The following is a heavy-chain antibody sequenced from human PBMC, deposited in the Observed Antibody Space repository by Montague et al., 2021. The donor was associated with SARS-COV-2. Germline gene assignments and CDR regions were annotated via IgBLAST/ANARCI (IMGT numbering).Heavy chain of an antibody. V-gene: IGHV4-34*01. Sequence: SETLSLTCAVYDGSFSDYSWTWIRQPPGKGLEWIGEINHRGSTNYNPSLKSRVTISVDTSKNQFSLKRTSVTAADTAVYYCARGRQHINMVVVVVTGEEYSFDYWGQGTLVAVSP. CDR1: DGSFSDYS. D-gene: IGHD3-22*01. CDR2: INHRGST. J-gene: IGHJ4*02. CDR3: ARGRQHINMVVVVVTGEEYSFDY.